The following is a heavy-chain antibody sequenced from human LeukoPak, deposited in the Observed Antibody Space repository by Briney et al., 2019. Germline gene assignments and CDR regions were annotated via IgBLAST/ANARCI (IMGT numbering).Heavy chain of an antibody. D-gene: IGHD2-2*02. V-gene: IGHV1-24*01. CDR2: FDPEEGET. CDR3: ATVKTPLYYFDY. CDR1: GYKLTELS. J-gene: IGHJ4*02. Sequence: ASVKVSCKVSGYKLTELSMHWVRQAPGKGPEWMGGFDPEEGETMYAQKFQGRVTMTEDTSTDTAYMELSSLRSEDTAVYYCATVKTPLYYFDYWGQGTQVTVSS.